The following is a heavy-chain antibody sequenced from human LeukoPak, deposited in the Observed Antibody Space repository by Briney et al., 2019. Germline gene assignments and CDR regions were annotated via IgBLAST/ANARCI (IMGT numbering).Heavy chain of an antibody. J-gene: IGHJ4*02. CDR2: INDDGSST. D-gene: IGHD5-24*01. CDR3: ATIDRRDGYSY. V-gene: IGHV3-74*01. Sequence: GGSLRLSCAASGFTFSNYWMHWVRQAPGKGLVWVSRINDDGSSTSYADSVKGRFTISRDNSKNTLYLQMNSLRAEDTAVYYCATIDRRDGYSYWGQGTLVTVSS. CDR1: GFTFSNYW.